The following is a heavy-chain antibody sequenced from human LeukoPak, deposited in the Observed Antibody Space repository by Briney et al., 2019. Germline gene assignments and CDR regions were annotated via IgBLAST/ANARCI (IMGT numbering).Heavy chain of an antibody. Sequence: GGSLRLSCAASGFTFSSYSMNWVRQAPGKGLEWVSSISSSSSYIYYADSVKGRFTISRDNSKNTLYLQMNSLRAEDTAVYYCARDFSRYSYGALDWGQGTLVTVSS. CDR1: GFTFSSYS. D-gene: IGHD5-18*01. V-gene: IGHV3-21*01. J-gene: IGHJ4*02. CDR2: ISSSSSYI. CDR3: ARDFSRYSYGALD.